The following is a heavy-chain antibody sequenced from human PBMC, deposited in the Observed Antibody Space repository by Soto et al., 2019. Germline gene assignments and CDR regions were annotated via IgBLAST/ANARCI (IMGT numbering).Heavy chain of an antibody. V-gene: IGHV4-34*01. D-gene: IGHD3-9*01. CDR1: GGSFSGYY. J-gene: IGHJ4*02. CDR3: ARGELRYFADY. CDR2: INHSGST. Sequence: QVQLQQWGAGLLKPSETLSLTCAVYGGSFSGYYWSWIRQPPGKGLEWIGEINHSGSTNYNPSLKGRVTISVDTSKNQFSLKLSSVTAADTAVYSCARGELRYFADYWGQGTLVTVSS.